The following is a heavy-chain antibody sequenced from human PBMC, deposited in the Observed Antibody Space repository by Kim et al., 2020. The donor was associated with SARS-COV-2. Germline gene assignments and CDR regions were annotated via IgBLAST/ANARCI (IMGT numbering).Heavy chain of an antibody. J-gene: IGHJ5*02. D-gene: IGHD3-10*01. Sequence: SVKVSCKASGGTFSSYAISWVRQAPGQGLEWMGGIIPIFGTANYAQKFQGRVTITADESTSTAYMELSSLRSEDTAVYYCARDRVLLWFGELHLNWFDPWGQGTLVTVSS. CDR2: IIPIFGTA. V-gene: IGHV1-69*13. CDR3: ARDRVLLWFGELHLNWFDP. CDR1: GGTFSSYA.